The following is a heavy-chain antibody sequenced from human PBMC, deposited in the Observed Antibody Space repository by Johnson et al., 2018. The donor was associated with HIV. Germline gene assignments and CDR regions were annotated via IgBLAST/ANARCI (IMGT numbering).Heavy chain of an antibody. CDR2: FKGKTDGWTT. J-gene: IGHJ3*02. CDR1: GFTFTNAW. V-gene: IGHV3-15*01. D-gene: IGHD2/OR15-2a*01. CDR3: ATVKGQYGIDS. Sequence: VQLVESGGDLVKPGGSLRLSCTVPGFTFTNAWMSWVRQAPGKGLEWVGRFKGKTDGWTTDFAAPANGRFTISRDDSKITLYLQMNSLRTDDTAVYYCATVKGQYGIDSWGQGTMVTVSS.